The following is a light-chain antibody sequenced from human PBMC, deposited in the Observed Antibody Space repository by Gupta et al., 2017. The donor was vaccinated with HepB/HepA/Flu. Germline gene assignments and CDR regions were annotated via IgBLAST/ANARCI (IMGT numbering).Light chain of an antibody. CDR3: CSYAGSDVV. CDR1: SSDVGGYNY. V-gene: IGLV2-11*01. Sequence: QSALTQPRSVSGSPGQSVTISCTGTSSDVGGYNYVSWYQQHPGKAPKLMIYDVSKRPSGVPDRFSGSKSGNTASLTISGLQAEDEAGYYCCSYAGSDVVFGGGTKLTAL. CDR2: DVS. J-gene: IGLJ2*01.